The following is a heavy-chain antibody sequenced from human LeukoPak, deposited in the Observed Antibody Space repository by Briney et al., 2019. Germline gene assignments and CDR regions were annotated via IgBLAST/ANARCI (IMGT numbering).Heavy chain of an antibody. CDR1: GGSISSYY. V-gene: IGHV4-59*01. CDR3: ARENSNSWYLDY. Sequence: SETLSPTCTVSGGSISSYYWSCIRQPPGKGLEWIGYIYYSGSTNYNPSLKSRVTISVDTSKNQFSLKLSSVTAADTAVYYCARENSNSWYLDYWGQGTLVTVSS. J-gene: IGHJ4*02. D-gene: IGHD6-13*01. CDR2: IYYSGST.